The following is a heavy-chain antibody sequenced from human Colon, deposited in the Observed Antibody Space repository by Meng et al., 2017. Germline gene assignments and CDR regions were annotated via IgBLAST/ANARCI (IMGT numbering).Heavy chain of an antibody. V-gene: IGHV4-39*07. CDR2: IYYSGST. CDR3: ARVLRGSGIILYFQH. CDR1: GGSISSSSYY. J-gene: IGHJ1*01. D-gene: IGHD3-10*01. Sequence: SETLSLTCTVSGGSISSSSYYWGWIRQPPGKGLEWIGSIYYSGSTYYNPSLKSRVTISVDTSKNQFSLKLSSVTAADTAMYYCARVLRGSGIILYFQHWGQGTLVTVSS.